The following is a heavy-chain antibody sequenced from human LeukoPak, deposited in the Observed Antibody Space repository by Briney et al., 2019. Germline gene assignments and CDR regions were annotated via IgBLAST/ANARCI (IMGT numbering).Heavy chain of an antibody. D-gene: IGHD6-19*01. CDR2: ISGSGGTT. CDR3: ARRSGIAVAGAFDY. V-gene: IGHV3-23*01. CDR1: GFTFSSYV. J-gene: IGHJ4*02. Sequence: PGGSLRLSCVGSGFTFSSYVMNWVRQTPGKGLEWVSSISGSGGTTYYADSVKGRFTISRDNSKNTLYLQMNSLRAEDTAVYYCARRSGIAVAGAFDYWGQGTLVTVSS.